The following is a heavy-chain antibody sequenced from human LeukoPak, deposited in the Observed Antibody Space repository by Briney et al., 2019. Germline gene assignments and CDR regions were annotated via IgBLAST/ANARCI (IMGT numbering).Heavy chain of an antibody. D-gene: IGHD5-12*01. V-gene: IGHV3-48*03. J-gene: IGHJ4*02. CDR3: ASGYDLPY. Sequence: GGSLRLSCAASTFTFSNYEMNWVRQAPGKGLEWISYISRSGSTIYYADSVKGRFTISRDNAKNSLYLQMNSLRAEDTAVYYCASGYDLPYWGQETLVTVSS. CDR2: ISRSGSTI. CDR1: TFTFSNYE.